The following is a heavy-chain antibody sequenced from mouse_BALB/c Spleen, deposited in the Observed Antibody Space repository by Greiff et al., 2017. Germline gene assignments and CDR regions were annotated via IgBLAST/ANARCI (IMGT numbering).Heavy chain of an antibody. CDR1: GYTFTSYW. V-gene: IGHV1-62-3*01. J-gene: IGHJ4*01. CDR2: IDPNSGGT. D-gene: IGHD2-10*02. CDR3: AKEYGKTDYAMDY. Sequence: QVQLQQPGAELVKPGASVKLSCKASGYTFTSYWMHWVKQRPGRGLEWIGRIDPNSGGTKYNEKFKSKATLTADKSSSTAYMQLSSLTSEDSAVYYCAKEYGKTDYAMDYWGQGTSVTVSS.